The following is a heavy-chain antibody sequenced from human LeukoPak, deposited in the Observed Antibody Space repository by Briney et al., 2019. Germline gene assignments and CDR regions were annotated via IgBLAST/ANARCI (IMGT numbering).Heavy chain of an antibody. CDR2: IKSKTDGGTT. Sequence: GGSLRLSCAASGFIFSSYAMSWVRQAPGKGLEWVGRIKSKTDGGTTDYAAPVKGRFTISRDDSKNTLYLQMNSLKTEDTAVYYCTTGTYYDFWVDSYMNVWGKGTTVTVSS. J-gene: IGHJ6*03. D-gene: IGHD3-3*01. CDR3: TTGTYYDFWVDSYMNV. CDR1: GFIFSSYA. V-gene: IGHV3-15*01.